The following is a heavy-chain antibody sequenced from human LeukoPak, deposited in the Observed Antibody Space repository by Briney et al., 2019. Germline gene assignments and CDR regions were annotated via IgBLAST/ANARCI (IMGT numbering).Heavy chain of an antibody. D-gene: IGHD6-19*01. J-gene: IGHJ3*02. CDR2: IYYSGST. Sequence: SETLSLTCTVSGGSISSYYWSWIRQPPGKGLEWIGYIYYSGSTNYNPSLKSRVTISVDTSKNQFPLKLSSVTAADTAVYYCARDLNRYSSDWVSIWGQGTMVTVSS. CDR3: ARDLNRYSSDWVSI. CDR1: GGSISSYY. V-gene: IGHV4-59*01.